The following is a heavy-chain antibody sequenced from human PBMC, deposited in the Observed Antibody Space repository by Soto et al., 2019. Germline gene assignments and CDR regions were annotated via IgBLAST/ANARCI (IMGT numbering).Heavy chain of an antibody. CDR1: GFTFDDYA. CDR3: AKNGGAGN. D-gene: IGHD2-8*01. CDR2: ICWHSGSI. J-gene: IGHJ4*02. Sequence: EVQLVESGGGLVQPGRSLRLSCAASGFTFDDYAMHWVRQAPGKGLEWVSGICWHSGSIGYADSVKGRFTISRDNAKNSLYLQMNSLRAEDTALYYCAKNGGAGNWGQGTLVTVAS. V-gene: IGHV3-9*01.